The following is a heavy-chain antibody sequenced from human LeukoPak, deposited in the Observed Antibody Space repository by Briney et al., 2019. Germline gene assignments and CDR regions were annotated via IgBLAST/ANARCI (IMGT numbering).Heavy chain of an antibody. D-gene: IGHD3-10*01. Sequence: SQTLSLTCTVSGGSLSSGTYCWSWIRQPAGKGLEWIGRIYTSGSTNYNPSLKSRVTISVDTSKNQFSLKLSSVTAADTAVYYCARENWFYYYMDVWGKETTVTVSS. CDR3: ARENWFYYYMDV. V-gene: IGHV4-61*02. CDR1: GGSLSSGTYC. J-gene: IGHJ6*03. CDR2: IYTSGST.